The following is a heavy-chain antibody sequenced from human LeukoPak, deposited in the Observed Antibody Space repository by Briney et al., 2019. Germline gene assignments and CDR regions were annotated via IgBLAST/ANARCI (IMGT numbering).Heavy chain of an antibody. J-gene: IGHJ4*02. Sequence: SGTLSLTCTVSGGSISSHYWSWIRQPPGKGLEWIGYIYYSGSTNYNPSLKSRVTISVDTSKNQFSLKLSSVTAADTAVYYCARAADDDYFDYWGQGTLVTVSS. V-gene: IGHV4-59*11. CDR1: GGSISSHY. CDR2: IYYSGST. CDR3: ARAADDDYFDY.